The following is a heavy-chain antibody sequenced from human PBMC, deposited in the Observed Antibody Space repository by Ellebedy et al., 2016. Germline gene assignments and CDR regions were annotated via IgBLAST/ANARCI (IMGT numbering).Heavy chain of an antibody. J-gene: IGHJ6*02. V-gene: IGHV3-30*18. CDR2: ISNDGSNK. D-gene: IGHD1-26*01. CDR1: GFTFNRYD. Sequence: GESLKISCAASGFTFNRYDMHWVRQAPGKGLEWVAVISNDGSNKNYADFVKGRFTISRDNSKNTLYLQMNSLRPEDTAVYYCAKGQQVGYYYYGMDVWGQGTTVTVSS. CDR3: AKGQQVGYYYYGMDV.